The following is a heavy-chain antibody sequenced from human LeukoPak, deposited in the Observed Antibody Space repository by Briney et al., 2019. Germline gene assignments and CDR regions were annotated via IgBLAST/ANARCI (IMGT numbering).Heavy chain of an antibody. J-gene: IGHJ4*02. D-gene: IGHD2-15*01. CDR1: GFTFSSYA. V-gene: IGHV3-23*01. Sequence: PGGSLRLSCAASGFTFSSYAMSWVRQAPGKGLEWVSAISGSGGSTYYADSVKGRFTISRDNSKNTLYLQMNSLRAEDTAVYYCARDDADIVVVVAATEGGDYFDYWGQGTLVIVSS. CDR2: ISGSGGST. CDR3: ARDDADIVVVVAATEGGDYFDY.